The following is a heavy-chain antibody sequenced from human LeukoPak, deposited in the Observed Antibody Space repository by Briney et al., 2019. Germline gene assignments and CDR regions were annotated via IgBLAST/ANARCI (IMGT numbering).Heavy chain of an antibody. Sequence: GGSLRLSCAASGFSFSSSWMHWVRQVPGKGLEWVSRINDDETSTTYAESVKGRFTISRDNAKNSLYLQMNSLRAEDTAVYYCARDYHGFGEFEYFDYWGQGTLVTVSS. CDR2: INDDETST. CDR3: ARDYHGFGEFEYFDY. J-gene: IGHJ4*02. CDR1: GFSFSSSW. V-gene: IGHV3-74*01. D-gene: IGHD3-10*01.